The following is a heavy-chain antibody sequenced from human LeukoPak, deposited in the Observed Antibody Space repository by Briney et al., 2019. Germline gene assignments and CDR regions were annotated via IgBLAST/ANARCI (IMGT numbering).Heavy chain of an antibody. CDR1: GGSISSGSYY. D-gene: IGHD1-26*01. CDR2: IYTSGST. V-gene: IGHV4-61*02. Sequence: PSQTLSLTCTVSGGSISSGSYYWSWIRQPAGKGLEWIGRIYTSGSTNYNPSLKSRVTISVDTSKNQFSLKLSSVTAADTAVCYCARDRPDYSGSYYFDYWGQGTLVTVSS. CDR3: ARDRPDYSGSYYFDY. J-gene: IGHJ4*02.